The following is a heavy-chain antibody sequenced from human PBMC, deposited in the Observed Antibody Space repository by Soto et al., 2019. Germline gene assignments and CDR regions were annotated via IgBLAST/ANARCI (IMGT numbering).Heavy chain of an antibody. CDR2: ISYDGSNK. CDR3: ARGGRYCSSTSCPDAFDI. J-gene: IGHJ3*02. V-gene: IGHV3-30-3*01. CDR1: GFTFSSYA. Sequence: GGSLRLSCAASGFTFSSYAMHWVRQAPGKGLEWVAVISYDGSNKYYADSVKGRFTISRDNSKNTLYLQMNSLRAEDTAVYYCARGGRYCSSTSCPDAFDIWGQGTMVTVSS. D-gene: IGHD2-2*01.